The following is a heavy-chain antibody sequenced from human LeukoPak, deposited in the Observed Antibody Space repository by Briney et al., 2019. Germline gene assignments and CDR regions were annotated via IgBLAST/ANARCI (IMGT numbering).Heavy chain of an antibody. CDR2: IIPIVGIG. V-gene: IGHV1-69*04. D-gene: IGHD3-22*01. J-gene: IGHJ4*02. CDR3: ARDPHYYDSSGYG. CDR1: GGSFSSYA. Sequence: SVKVSCKASGGSFSSYAIRWVRQAPGQGLEWMGRIIPIVGIGNYAQKFQGRVTITADKSTRTAYMELSSLRSDDTAVYYCARDPHYYDSSGYGWGQGTLVTVSS.